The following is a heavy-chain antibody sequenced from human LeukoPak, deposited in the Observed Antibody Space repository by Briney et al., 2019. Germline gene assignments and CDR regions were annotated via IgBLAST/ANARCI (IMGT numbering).Heavy chain of an antibody. Sequence: PSGTLSLTCDVSGGSITQTNYWTWVRQPPGKGLEWIGEVNLQGGTNYNPSLLRRVAISVDTSANHVSLQMTSVTAADTAVYYCARLNRGITMVRGVRADYWGQGTLVTVSS. D-gene: IGHD3-10*01. CDR3: ARLNRGITMVRGVRADY. CDR1: GGSITQTNY. CDR2: VNLQGGT. J-gene: IGHJ4*02. V-gene: IGHV4-4*02.